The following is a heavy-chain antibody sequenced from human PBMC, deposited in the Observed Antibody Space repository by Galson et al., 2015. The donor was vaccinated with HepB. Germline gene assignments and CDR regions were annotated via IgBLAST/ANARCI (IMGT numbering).Heavy chain of an antibody. CDR3: ARRHSGSYTYYFDY. Sequence: QSGAEVKKPGESLKISGKGSEYSFSNYWIGWVRQMPGKGLEWMAIIYPSDSDTTYGPSFQGQVTISVDKSISTAYLQWSSLKASDAAMYYCARRHSGSYTYYFDYWGQGTLVTVSS. CDR1: EYSFSNYW. V-gene: IGHV5-51*03. J-gene: IGHJ4*02. CDR2: IYPSDSDT. D-gene: IGHD1-26*01.